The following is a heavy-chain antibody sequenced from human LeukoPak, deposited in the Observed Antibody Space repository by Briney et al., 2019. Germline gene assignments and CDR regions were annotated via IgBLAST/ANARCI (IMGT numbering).Heavy chain of an antibody. V-gene: IGHV4-39*01. D-gene: IGHD1-26*01. CDR1: GGSISTTDFD. CDR2: ISSSGKS. J-gene: IGHJ4*02. Sequence: SETLSLTCAVSGGSISTTDFDWAWIRQPPGQGLEWIATISSSGKSYYNPYLMSRVTISVDTSKNQFSLDVTSVTAADTGLFYCARFKGGTGFDYWGRGILVTVS. CDR3: ARFKGGTGFDY.